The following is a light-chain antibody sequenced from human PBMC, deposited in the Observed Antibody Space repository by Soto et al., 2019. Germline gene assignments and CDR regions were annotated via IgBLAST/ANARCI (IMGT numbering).Light chain of an antibody. V-gene: IGKV1-33*01. CDR2: DAS. CDR1: QDISNY. Sequence: DIQMTQSPSSLSASVGDRVTITCQASQDISNYLNWYQQKPGKAPKILIYDASVLEAGVPSRFSGGGSGTHFTLPISSLQAEDVATYYCQQFDNLPLTVGGGTKVEIK. CDR3: QQFDNLPLT. J-gene: IGKJ4*01.